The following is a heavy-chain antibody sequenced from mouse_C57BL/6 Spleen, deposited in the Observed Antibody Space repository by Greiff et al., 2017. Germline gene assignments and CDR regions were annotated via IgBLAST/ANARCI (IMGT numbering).Heavy chain of an antibody. V-gene: IGHV1-72*01. CDR2: IDPNSGGT. D-gene: IGHD2-1*01. CDR3: ARGEGNYVGSFSFSMDY. J-gene: IGHJ4*01. Sequence: QVQLQQPGAELVKPGASVKLSCKASGYTFTSYWMHWVKQRPGRGLEWIGRIDPNSGGTKYNEKFKSKATLTVDTPSSTASLQLSSLTSVNSAVYYCARGEGNYVGSFSFSMDYWGQGTSGTVSS. CDR1: GYTFTSYW.